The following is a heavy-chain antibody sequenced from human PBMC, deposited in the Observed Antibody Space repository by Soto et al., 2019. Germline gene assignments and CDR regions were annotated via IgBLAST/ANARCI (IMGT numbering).Heavy chain of an antibody. CDR1: GGYFSDYY. CDR3: GRVRGMTTTTSDRGVDV. Sequence: PSETLSLTCVVYGGYFSDYYWSWIRQPPGKGLEWIGEINHSGSTNYNPSLKSRVTIFVDMSKKQFSLNLNSVTAADTAVYYCGRVRGMTTTTSDRGVDVWGQGTTVT. CDR2: INHSGST. J-gene: IGHJ6*02. D-gene: IGHD4-17*01. V-gene: IGHV4-34*01.